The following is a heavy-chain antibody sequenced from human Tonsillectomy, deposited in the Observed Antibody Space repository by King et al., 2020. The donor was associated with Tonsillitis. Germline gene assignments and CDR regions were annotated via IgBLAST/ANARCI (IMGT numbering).Heavy chain of an antibody. CDR3: ARENEFWSGYSYYYYYYMDV. V-gene: IGHV3-74*01. CDR2: INSDGSST. D-gene: IGHD3-3*01. CDR1: GFTFSNYW. J-gene: IGHJ6*03. Sequence: VQLVESGGGLVQPGGSLRLSCAASGFTFSNYWMHWVRQAPGKGLVWVSRINSDGSSTSYADSVKGRFTISRDNAKNTQYLQMNSLRAEATAVYYCARENEFWSGYSYYYYYYMDVLFKLITVTVSS.